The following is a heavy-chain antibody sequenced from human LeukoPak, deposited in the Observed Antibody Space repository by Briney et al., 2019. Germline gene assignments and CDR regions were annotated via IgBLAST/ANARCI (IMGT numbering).Heavy chain of an antibody. D-gene: IGHD4-17*01. J-gene: IGHJ6*04. CDR2: IIPIFGTA. CDR1: GGTFNSYA. V-gene: IGHV1-69*06. Sequence: ASVTVSCKASGGTFNSYAISWVRQAPGQGLEWTGGIIPIFGTANYAQKFQGRVTITADKSTSTAYMELCSLRSEDTAVYYCARGTTEDGAGIYYYYGMDVWGKGTTVTVSS. CDR3: ARGTTEDGAGIYYYYGMDV.